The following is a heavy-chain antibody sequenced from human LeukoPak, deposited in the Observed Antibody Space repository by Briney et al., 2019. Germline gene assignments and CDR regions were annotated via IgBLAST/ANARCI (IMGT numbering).Heavy chain of an antibody. Sequence: PGGSLRLSCAASGFTFSSYEMNWVRQAPGKGLEWVSYISSSGSIIYYADSVKGRFTISRDNAKNSLYLQMNSLRAEDTAVYYCARAPISWNSVGAFDIWGQGTMVTVSS. CDR2: ISSSGSII. CDR3: ARAPISWNSVGAFDI. D-gene: IGHD1-7*01. CDR1: GFTFSSYE. V-gene: IGHV3-48*03. J-gene: IGHJ3*02.